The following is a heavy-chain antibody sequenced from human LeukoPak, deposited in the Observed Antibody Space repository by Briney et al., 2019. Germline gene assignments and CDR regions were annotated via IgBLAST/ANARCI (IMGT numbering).Heavy chain of an antibody. J-gene: IGHJ4*02. Sequence: ASVKVSRKASGYTFTGYYMHWVRQAPGQGLEWMGWINPNSGGTNYAQKFQGRVTMTRDTSISTAYMELSRLRSDDTAVYYCARGLAVAGTIDYWGQGTLVTVSS. CDR3: ARGLAVAGTIDY. D-gene: IGHD6-19*01. CDR1: GYTFTGYY. CDR2: INPNSGGT. V-gene: IGHV1-2*02.